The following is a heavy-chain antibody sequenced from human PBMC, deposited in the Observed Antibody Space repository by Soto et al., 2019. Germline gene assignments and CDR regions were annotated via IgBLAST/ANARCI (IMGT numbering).Heavy chain of an antibody. CDR3: AKPIRSKGGDY. D-gene: IGHD3-16*01. J-gene: IGHJ4*02. V-gene: IGHV3-66*04. Sequence: PGGSVRLSCAASGFTVSSNYMSWVRQAPGKGLEWVSVIYSGGSTYYADSVKGRFTISRDNSKNTLYLQMNSLRAEDTAVYYCAKPIRSKGGDYWGQGTLVTVS. CDR2: IYSGGST. CDR1: GFTVSSNY.